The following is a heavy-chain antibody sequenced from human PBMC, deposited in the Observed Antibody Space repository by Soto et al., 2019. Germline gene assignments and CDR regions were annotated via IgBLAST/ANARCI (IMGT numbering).Heavy chain of an antibody. J-gene: IGHJ6*02. CDR2: IIPIFGTA. CDR1: GGTFSSYA. D-gene: IGHD2-2*01. Sequence: QVQLVQSGAEVKKPGSSVKVSCKASGGTFSSYAISWVRQAPGQGLEWMGGIIPIFGTANYAQKFQGRVTITADESTSTAYMELSSLRSEDTAVYYCAREALYCSSTSCHYGMDVWGQGTTVTVSS. V-gene: IGHV1-69*01. CDR3: AREALYCSSTSCHYGMDV.